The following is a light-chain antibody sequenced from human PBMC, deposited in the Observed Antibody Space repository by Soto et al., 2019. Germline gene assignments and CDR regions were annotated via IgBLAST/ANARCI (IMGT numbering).Light chain of an antibody. CDR1: QSVNIN. CDR2: GAA. Sequence: EIVMTQSPATLSVSPGDRATLSFGASQSVNINLAWYQVKPGQAPRLLIYGAATRAPGIPSRFSGSGSGTQFTLTISSLQSEDFAVYYCQQYDDRAPYTFGQGTKLEIK. V-gene: IGKV3-15*01. CDR3: QQYDDRAPYT. J-gene: IGKJ2*01.